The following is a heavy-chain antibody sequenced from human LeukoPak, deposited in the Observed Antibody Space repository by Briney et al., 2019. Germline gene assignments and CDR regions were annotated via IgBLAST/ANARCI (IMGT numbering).Heavy chain of an antibody. J-gene: IGHJ4*02. D-gene: IGHD3-16*01. CDR1: GDSVTNDDVF. Sequence: SETLSLTCTVSGDSVTNDDVFWGWTRQPPGEGLEYIGYIYHTAGSYYNPSLQSRLSMSIDTSRNQFSLKLTSVTDADTAVYHCSRGLRNSKSYVAEYWGLGTLVTVSS. V-gene: IGHV4-30-4*01. CDR3: SRGLRNSKSYVAEY. CDR2: IYHTAGS.